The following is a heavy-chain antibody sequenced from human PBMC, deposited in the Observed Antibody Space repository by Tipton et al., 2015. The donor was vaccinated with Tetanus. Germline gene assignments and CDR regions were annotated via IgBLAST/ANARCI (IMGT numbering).Heavy chain of an antibody. CDR3: ARGRGGYNYPFDY. J-gene: IGHJ4*02. CDR1: GGSISSYY. Sequence: TLSLTCTVSGGSISSYYWSWIRQPPGNGLEWIGYIYNSGNTNYNPSLKSRVTISVDTSKNQFSLKLNSVTAADTAVYYCARGRGGYNYPFDYWGQGTLVIVSS. V-gene: IGHV4-59*01. CDR2: IYNSGNT. D-gene: IGHD5-24*01.